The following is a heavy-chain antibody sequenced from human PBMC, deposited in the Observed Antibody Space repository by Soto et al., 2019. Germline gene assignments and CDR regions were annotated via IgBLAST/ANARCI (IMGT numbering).Heavy chain of an antibody. Sequence: GGSLRLSCAASGFTFNSDWMHWVRQAPGKGLVWVSRINTDGSDTGYADSVKGRFTISRDNSKNTLYLQMNSLRAEDTAVYYWAKDRLVTLFDYWGQGTLVTVSS. D-gene: IGHD3-9*01. CDR3: AKDRLVTLFDY. J-gene: IGHJ4*02. V-gene: IGHV3-74*01. CDR1: GFTFNSDW. CDR2: INTDGSDT.